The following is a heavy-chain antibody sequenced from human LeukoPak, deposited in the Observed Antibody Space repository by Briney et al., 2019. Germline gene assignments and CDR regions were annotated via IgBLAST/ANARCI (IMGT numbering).Heavy chain of an antibody. CDR1: GFTFSSYA. V-gene: IGHV3-30*14. D-gene: IGHD6-19*01. Sequence: GGSLRLSCAASGFTFSSYAMHWVRQAPGKGLEWVAVISYDGSNKYYADSVKGRFTISRDNSKNTLYLQMNSLRAEDTAVYYCARDLSSGWHTAFDIWGQGTMVTVSS. J-gene: IGHJ3*02. CDR3: ARDLSSGWHTAFDI. CDR2: ISYDGSNK.